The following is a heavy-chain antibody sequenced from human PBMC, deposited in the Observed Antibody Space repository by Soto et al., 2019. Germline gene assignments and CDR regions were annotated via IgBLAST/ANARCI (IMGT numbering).Heavy chain of an antibody. D-gene: IGHD6-6*01. J-gene: IGHJ5*02. V-gene: IGHV4-31*03. CDR1: GGSISSGGYY. CDR2: IYYSGST. CDR3: ASTGGYSSSSHNWFDP. Sequence: PSETLSLTCTVSGGSISSGGYYWSWIRQHPGKGLEWIGYIYYSGSTYYNPSLKSRVTISVDTSKNQFSLKLSSVTAADTAVYYCASTGGYSSSSHNWFDPWGQGTLVTVSS.